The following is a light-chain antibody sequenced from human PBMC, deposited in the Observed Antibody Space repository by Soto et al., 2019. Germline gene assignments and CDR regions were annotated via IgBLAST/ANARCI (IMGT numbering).Light chain of an antibody. CDR2: DVS. Sequence: QSALTQPASVSGSPGQSITISCTGTSSDIGAYDYVSWYQHRPGKAPKLMIYDVSHRPSGISNRFSGSKSGNTASLTVSGLQAEDEADYYCSSYGGVSAPELFGGGTKVTVL. J-gene: IGLJ3*02. V-gene: IGLV2-14*03. CDR1: SSDIGAYDY. CDR3: SSYGGVSAPEL.